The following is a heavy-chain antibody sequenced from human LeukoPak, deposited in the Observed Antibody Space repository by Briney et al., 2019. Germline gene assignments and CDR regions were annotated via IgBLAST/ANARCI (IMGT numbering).Heavy chain of an antibody. V-gene: IGHV4-59*01. CDR1: GGSISSYY. CDR2: IYYSGST. J-gene: IGHJ3*02. CDR3: ARDKALYYDSSGYYPSGAFDI. D-gene: IGHD3-22*01. Sequence: SETLSLTCTVSGGSISSYYWSWIRQPLGKGLEWIGYIYYSGSTNYNPSLKSRVTISVDTSKNQFSLKLSSVTAADTAVYYCARDKALYYDSSGYYPSGAFDIWGQGTMVTVSS.